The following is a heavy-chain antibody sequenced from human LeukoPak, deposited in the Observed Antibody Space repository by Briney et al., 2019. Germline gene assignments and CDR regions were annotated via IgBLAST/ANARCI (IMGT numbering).Heavy chain of an antibody. J-gene: IGHJ5*02. CDR3: ARDPRSGYDHNWFDP. V-gene: IGHV4-4*02. CDR2: IYHSGST. CDR1: GGSISSSNW. Sequence: SETLSLTCAVSGGSISSSNWWSWVRQPPGKGLEWIGEIYHSGSTYYNPSLKSRVTISVDTSKNLFSLKLSSVTAADTAVYYCARDPRSGYDHNWFDPWGQGTLVTVSS. D-gene: IGHD5-12*01.